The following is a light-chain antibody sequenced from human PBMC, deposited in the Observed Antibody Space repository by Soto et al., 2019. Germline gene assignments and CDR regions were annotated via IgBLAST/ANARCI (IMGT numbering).Light chain of an antibody. CDR2: NVS. V-gene: IGLV2-14*01. Sequence: QSVLTQPASVSGSPGQSITISCTGTSSDIGGYNYVSWYQQNPGKAPKLMIYNVSNRPSGVSNRFSASKSDNTASLTISGLQAEDEADYYCCSCTSSTTLIFGGGTKLTVL. CDR3: CSCTSSTTLI. J-gene: IGLJ2*01. CDR1: SSDIGGYNY.